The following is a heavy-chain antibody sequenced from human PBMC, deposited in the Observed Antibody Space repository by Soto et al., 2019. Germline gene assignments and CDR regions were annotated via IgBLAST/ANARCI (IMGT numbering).Heavy chain of an antibody. J-gene: IGHJ6*03. D-gene: IGHD3-3*01. CDR3: AKATLRFLDYYYCMDV. Sequence: EVQLLESGGGLVQPGGSLRLSCAASGFTFTSYAMSWVRQVPGKGLEWVSAISGTGGSTYYADSVKGRFTISRDTSNNTLYLQMNSLRAEDTAVYYCAKATLRFLDYYYCMDVWGKGTTVTVSS. V-gene: IGHV3-23*01. CDR1: GFTFTSYA. CDR2: ISGTGGST.